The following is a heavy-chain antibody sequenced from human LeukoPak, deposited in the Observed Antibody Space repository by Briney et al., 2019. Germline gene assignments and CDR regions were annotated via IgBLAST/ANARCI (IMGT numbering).Heavy chain of an antibody. V-gene: IGHV4-4*02. CDR2: MYLSGTT. J-gene: IGHJ4*02. CDR3: AGLVGRYSSGLYYYYFDY. CDR1: GDSINSLDF. D-gene: IGHD3-22*01. Sequence: PSETLSLTCTVSGDSINSLDFWSWVRQPPGKGLEWIGEMYLSGTTHSNPSVKSRVTISIDKSKNQFFLNLSSVTAADTAVYYCAGLVGRYSSGLYYYYFDYWGQGTLVTVSS.